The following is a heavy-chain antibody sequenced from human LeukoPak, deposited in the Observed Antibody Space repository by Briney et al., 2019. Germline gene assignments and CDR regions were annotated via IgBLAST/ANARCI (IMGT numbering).Heavy chain of an antibody. J-gene: IGHJ5*02. CDR1: GFTFSSYG. Sequence: GRSLRLACAASGFTFSSYGMHWVRQAPGKGLEWVAVISYDGSNKYYADSVKGRFTISRDNSKNTLYLQVNSLRAEDTAVYYCAKEGLWFGELSVGWFDPWGQGTLVTVSS. V-gene: IGHV3-30*18. CDR3: AKEGLWFGELSVGWFDP. D-gene: IGHD3-10*01. CDR2: ISYDGSNK.